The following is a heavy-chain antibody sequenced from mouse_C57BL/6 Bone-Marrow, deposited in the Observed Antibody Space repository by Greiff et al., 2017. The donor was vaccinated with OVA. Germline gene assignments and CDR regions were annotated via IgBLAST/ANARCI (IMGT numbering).Heavy chain of an antibody. V-gene: IGHV5-6*01. Sequence: EVKLVESGGDLVKPGGSLKLSCAASGFTFSSYGMSWVRQTPDKRLEWVATISSGGSYTYYPDSVKGRFTISRDNAKNTLYLQMSSLKSEDTAMYDCARLSDGYYYFDYWGQGTTLTVSS. D-gene: IGHD2-3*01. CDR3: ARLSDGYYYFDY. CDR1: GFTFSSYG. CDR2: ISSGGSYT. J-gene: IGHJ2*01.